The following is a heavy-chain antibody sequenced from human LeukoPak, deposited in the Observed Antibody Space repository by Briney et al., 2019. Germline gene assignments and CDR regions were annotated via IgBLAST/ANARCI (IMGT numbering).Heavy chain of an antibody. Sequence: PGRSLRLSCAASGFTFSSYAMHWVRQAPGKGLEWVAVISYDGSNKYYADSVKGRFTISRDNSKNTLYLQMNSLRAEDTAVYYCAREVDIVATIDYESGAFDIWGQGTMVTVSS. V-gene: IGHV3-30-3*01. D-gene: IGHD5-12*01. CDR3: AREVDIVATIDYESGAFDI. J-gene: IGHJ3*02. CDR2: ISYDGSNK. CDR1: GFTFSSYA.